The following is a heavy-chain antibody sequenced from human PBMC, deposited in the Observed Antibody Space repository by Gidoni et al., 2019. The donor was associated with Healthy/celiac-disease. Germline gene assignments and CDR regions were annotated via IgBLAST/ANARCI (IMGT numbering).Heavy chain of an antibody. CDR1: GFTVSSNY. CDR3: ARKRGGSSSPFDY. D-gene: IGHD6-6*01. V-gene: IGHV3-53*01. CDR2: IYSGGST. Sequence: EVQLVESGGGLIQPGGSLRLPCAASGFTVSSNYMSWVRQAPGKGLEWFSVIYSGGSTYYEDSVKGRFTISRDNSKNTLYLQMNSLRAEDTAVYYCARKRGGSSSPFDYWGQGTLVTVSS. J-gene: IGHJ4*02.